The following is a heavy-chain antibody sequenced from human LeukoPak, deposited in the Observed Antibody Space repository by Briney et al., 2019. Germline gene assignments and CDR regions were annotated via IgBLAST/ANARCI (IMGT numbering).Heavy chain of an antibody. D-gene: IGHD1-26*01. J-gene: IGHJ4*02. CDR2: ISAYNGNT. Sequence: ASVKASCKASGYTFTSYGISWVRQSPGQGLEWMGWISAYNGNTNYAQKLQRRVTRTTDTSTSTAYMELRSLRSDDTVVYYCARLSGSYYRPATLIDYWGQGPLVTVSS. V-gene: IGHV1-18*01. CDR1: GYTFTSYG. CDR3: ARLSGSYYRPATLIDY.